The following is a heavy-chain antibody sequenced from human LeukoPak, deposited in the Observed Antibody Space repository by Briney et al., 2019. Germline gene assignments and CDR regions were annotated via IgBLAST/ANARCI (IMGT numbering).Heavy chain of an antibody. Sequence: SETLSLTCAVSGGSISSSTWWNWVRQPPGKGLEWIGQIYHSGSTNYNPSLKSRVTMSVDKSKNHFSLKLSSVTAADTAVYYCARDWVGDIVVVPAAMHNWFDPWGQGTLVTVSS. D-gene: IGHD2-2*01. V-gene: IGHV4-4*02. J-gene: IGHJ5*02. CDR3: ARDWVGDIVVVPAAMHNWFDP. CDR2: IYHSGST. CDR1: GGSISSSTW.